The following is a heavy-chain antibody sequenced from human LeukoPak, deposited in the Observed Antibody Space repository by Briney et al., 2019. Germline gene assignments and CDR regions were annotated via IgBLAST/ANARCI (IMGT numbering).Heavy chain of an antibody. CDR1: GASISRCY. J-gene: IGHJ4*02. V-gene: IGHV4-59*01. CDR3: ASRSGWHFDY. D-gene: IGHD6-19*01. CDR2: IFYSGTT. Sequence: SETLSLTCTVSGASISRCYWSWIRQPPGKGLEWIGYIFYSGTTIYNPSLKSRVTLSLDTSKNQFSLKLSSVTAADTAVYYCASRSGWHFDYWGRGTLVTVSS.